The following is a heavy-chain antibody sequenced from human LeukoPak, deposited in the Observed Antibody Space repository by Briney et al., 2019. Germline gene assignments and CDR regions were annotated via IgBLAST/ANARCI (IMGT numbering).Heavy chain of an antibody. CDR1: GFTFSSYW. V-gene: IGHV3-74*01. CDR3: ARVAVVVVPAAGGGFNWFDP. CDR2: INSDGSST. D-gene: IGHD2-2*01. J-gene: IGHJ5*02. Sequence: GGSLRLSCAASGFTFSSYWMHWVRQAPGKGLVWVSRINSDGSSTSYADSVKGRFTISRDNAKNTLCLQMKSLRAEDTAVYYCARVAVVVVPAAGGGFNWFDPWGQGTLVTVSS.